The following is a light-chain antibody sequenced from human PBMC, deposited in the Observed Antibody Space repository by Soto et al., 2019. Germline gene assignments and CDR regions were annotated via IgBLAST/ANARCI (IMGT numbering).Light chain of an antibody. Sequence: EIALTQPPATLSLSPGERATLSCRASQSVSSYLAWYQQKPGQAPRLLIYDASNRATGIPARFSGSGSGTDFTLTISGLEPEDFAVYYCQQRSNWPVITFGQGTRLEIK. V-gene: IGKV3-11*01. J-gene: IGKJ5*01. CDR2: DAS. CDR1: QSVSSY. CDR3: QQRSNWPVIT.